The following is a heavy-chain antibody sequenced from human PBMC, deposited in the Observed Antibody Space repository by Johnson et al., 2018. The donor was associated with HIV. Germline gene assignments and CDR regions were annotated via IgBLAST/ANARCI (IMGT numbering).Heavy chain of an antibody. CDR1: GFTFSSYA. D-gene: IGHD3-10*01. CDR2: ISSNGIGT. Sequence: EVQLVESGGGVVQPGRSLSLSCAASGFTFSSYAIHWVRQAPGKGLEYVSAISSNGIGTYYANSVDGRFTISRDNDKNTLYLEMGSLRVEDMAVYYCARSRGPMRKDAFDIWGQGTKVTVSS. V-gene: IGHV3-64*01. CDR3: ARSRGPMRKDAFDI. J-gene: IGHJ3*02.